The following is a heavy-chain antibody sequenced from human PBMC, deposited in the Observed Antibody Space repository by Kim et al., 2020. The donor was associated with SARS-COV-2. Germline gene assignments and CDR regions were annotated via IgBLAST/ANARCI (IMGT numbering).Heavy chain of an antibody. CDR3: ARLRYYDILTGSGAAFDI. CDR1: GGSISSYY. Sequence: SETLSLTCTVSGGSISSYYWSWIRQPPGKGLEWIGYLYYSGSTNYNPSLKSRVTISVDTSKNQFSMKLSSVTAADTAVYYCARLRYYDILTGSGAAFDI. D-gene: IGHD3-9*01. V-gene: IGHV4-59*13. CDR2: LYYSGST. J-gene: IGHJ3*02.